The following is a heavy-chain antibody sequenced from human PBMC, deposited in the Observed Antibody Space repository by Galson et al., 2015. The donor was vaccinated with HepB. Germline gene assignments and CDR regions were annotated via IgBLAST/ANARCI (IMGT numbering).Heavy chain of an antibody. Sequence: ETLSLTCAVSGGSISSSNWWSWVRQPPGKGLEWIGEIYHSGSTNYNPSLMSRVTISVDKSKNQFSLKLSSVTAADTAVYYCARSYSGSYLDYWGQGTLVTVSS. CDR1: GGSISSSNW. V-gene: IGHV4-4*02. CDR2: IYHSGST. CDR3: ARSYSGSYLDY. J-gene: IGHJ4*02. D-gene: IGHD1-26*01.